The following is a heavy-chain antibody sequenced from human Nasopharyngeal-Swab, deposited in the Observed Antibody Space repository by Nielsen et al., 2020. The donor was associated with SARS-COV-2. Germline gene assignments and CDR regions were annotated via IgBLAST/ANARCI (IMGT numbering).Heavy chain of an antibody. CDR3: ARGHNTYCGGDCYSLAPDY. CDR2: ISYDGSNK. V-gene: IGHV3-30*03. CDR1: GFTFSSYG. Sequence: GGSLRLSCAASGFTFSSYGMHWVRQTPGKGLEWVAVISYDGSNKYYADSVKGRFTTSRDNSKNTLYLQMNSLRAEDTAVYYCARGHNTYCGGDCYSLAPDYWGQGTLVTVSS. D-gene: IGHD2-21*02. J-gene: IGHJ4*02.